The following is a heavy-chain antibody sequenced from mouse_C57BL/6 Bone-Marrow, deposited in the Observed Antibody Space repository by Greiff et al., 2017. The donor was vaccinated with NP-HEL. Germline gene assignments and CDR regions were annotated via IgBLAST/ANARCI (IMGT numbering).Heavy chain of an antibody. J-gene: IGHJ2*01. V-gene: IGHV1-69*01. CDR2: IDPSDSYT. CDR3: ARGANWDVDD. CDR1: GYTFTSYW. D-gene: IGHD4-1*01. Sequence: QVQLQQPGAELVMPGASVKLSCKASGYTFTSYWMHWVKQRPGQGLEWIGEIDPSDSYTNYNQKFKGKSTLTVDKSSSTAYMQLSSLTSEDSAVYYCARGANWDVDDWGQGTTLTVSS.